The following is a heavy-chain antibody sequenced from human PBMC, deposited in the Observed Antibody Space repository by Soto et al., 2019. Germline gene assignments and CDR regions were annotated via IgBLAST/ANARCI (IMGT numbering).Heavy chain of an antibody. J-gene: IGHJ4*02. D-gene: IGHD6-6*01. CDR2: INAGNGNT. CDR3: AWEYSSSRRTDY. V-gene: IGHV1-3*01. CDR1: GYTFTSYA. Sequence: ASVKVSCKASGYTFTSYAMHWVRQAPGQRLEWMGWINAGNGNTKYSQKFQGRVTITRDTSASTAYMELSSLRSEDTAVYYCAWEYSSSRRTDYWGQGTLVTVSS.